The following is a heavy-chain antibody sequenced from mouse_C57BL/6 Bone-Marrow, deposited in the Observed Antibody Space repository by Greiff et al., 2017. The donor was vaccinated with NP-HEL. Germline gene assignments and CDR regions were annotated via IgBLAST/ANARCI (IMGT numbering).Heavy chain of an antibody. CDR3: ARPYYYGNWYFDV. CDR1: GFTFSDYY. CDR2: ISNGGGST. Sequence: LVESGGGLVQPGGSLKLSCAASGFTFSDYYMYWVRQTPEKRLEWVAYISNGGGSTYYPDTVKGRFTISRDNAKNTLYLQMSRLKSEDTAMYYCARPYYYGNWYFDVWGTGTTVTVSS. V-gene: IGHV5-12*01. D-gene: IGHD1-1*01. J-gene: IGHJ1*03.